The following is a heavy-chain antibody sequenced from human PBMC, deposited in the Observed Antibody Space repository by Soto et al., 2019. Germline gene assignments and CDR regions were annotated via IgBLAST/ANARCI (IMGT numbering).Heavy chain of an antibody. Sequence: EVQLVESGGALVQPGRSLRLSCVASGFNFDDHVMHWVRQVPGKGLEWVGHISWNGYSIGYGGSVRGRFIISRDNAKNTRYLQMNSLRPEDTALYYCARSWSGSTSGRVDVWGQGTTVTVSS. CDR3: ARSWSGSTSGRVDV. D-gene: IGHD3-3*01. J-gene: IGHJ6*02. CDR2: ISWNGYSI. V-gene: IGHV3-9*01. CDR1: GFNFDDHV.